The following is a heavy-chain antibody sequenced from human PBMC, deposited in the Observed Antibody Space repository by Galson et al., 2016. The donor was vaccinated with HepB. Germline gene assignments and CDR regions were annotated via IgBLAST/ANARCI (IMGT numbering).Heavy chain of an antibody. V-gene: IGHV1-69*13. CDR2: IIPIFHNV. CDR1: GVTFRSYI. J-gene: IGHJ6*02. CDR3: ATKPRYCSGENCYYFGMDV. Sequence: SVKVSCKASGVTFRSYIITWVRQAPGQGLEWMGGIIPIFHNVESAQKFQGRVIITADASTSTAYMELSSLRPEDTAVYYCATKPRYCSGENCYYFGMDVWGQGTTVTVSS. D-gene: IGHD2-15*01.